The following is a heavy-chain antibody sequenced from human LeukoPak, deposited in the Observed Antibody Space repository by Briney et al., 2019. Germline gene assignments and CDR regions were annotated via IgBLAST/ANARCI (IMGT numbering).Heavy chain of an antibody. D-gene: IGHD3-3*01. CDR1: KFTFSSYA. CDR2: ISGSGGST. J-gene: IGHJ4*02. V-gene: IGHV3-23*01. Sequence: GGSLRLSCAASKFTFSSYAMTWVRQAPGKGLEWVSAISGSGGSTFYADSVKGRFTISRDNSKNTLYLQMNSLRAEDTAVYYCAIIDKYYDFWSGFNYWGQGPLVTVSS. CDR3: AIIDKYYDFWSGFNY.